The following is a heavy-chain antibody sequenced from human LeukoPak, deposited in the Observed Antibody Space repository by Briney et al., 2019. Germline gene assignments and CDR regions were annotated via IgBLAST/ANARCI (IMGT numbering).Heavy chain of an antibody. CDR2: ISGSGGST. Sequence: GGSLRLSCAASGFTFSSYAMSWVRQAPGKGLEWVSAISGSGGSTYYADPVKGRFTISRDNSKNTLYLQMNSLRAEDTAVYYCAKDFSRTSSHYYDSSGYPYHWGQGTLVTVSS. CDR1: GFTFSSYA. CDR3: AKDFSRTSSHYYDSSGYPYH. V-gene: IGHV3-23*01. J-gene: IGHJ4*02. D-gene: IGHD3-22*01.